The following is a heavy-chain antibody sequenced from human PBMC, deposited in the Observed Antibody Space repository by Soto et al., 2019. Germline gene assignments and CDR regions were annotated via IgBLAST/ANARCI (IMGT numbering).Heavy chain of an antibody. J-gene: IGHJ4*02. CDR1: GFAFSTYS. V-gene: IGHV3-33*06. CDR2: ILFDGSDK. CDR3: VKDKPSLDY. Sequence: QVQLVASGGGVVQPGGSLRLSCAASGFAFSTYSMHWVRQAPGKGLEWVAIILFDGSDKYYADSVRGRFTISRDNFKNPLYLQMNSLRAEDTGVYYCVKDKPSLDYWGQGTLVTVSS.